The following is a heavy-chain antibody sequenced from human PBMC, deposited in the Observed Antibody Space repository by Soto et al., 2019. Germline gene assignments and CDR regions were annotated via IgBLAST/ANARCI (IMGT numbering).Heavy chain of an antibody. CDR3: ARGRYSSTKY. V-gene: IGHV1-8*02. J-gene: IGHJ4*02. CDR2: MNPRSGST. CDR1: GYTFTTYY. D-gene: IGHD5-18*01. Sequence: GASVKVSCKASGYTFTTYYMHWVRQAPGQGLEWMGWMNPRSGSTGYAQKFQGRVTMTRNTSISTAYMELSSLRSEDTAVYYCARGRYSSTKYWGQGTLVTVSS.